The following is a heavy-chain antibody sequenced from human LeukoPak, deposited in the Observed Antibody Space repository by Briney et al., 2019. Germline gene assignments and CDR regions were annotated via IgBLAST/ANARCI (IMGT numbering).Heavy chain of an antibody. V-gene: IGHV3-23*01. Sequence: GGSLRLSCAASGFTFSNYAMSWVRQAPGRGLEWVSAISGSSGLTYYADSVKGRFTISRDNSKNTLYLQMNSLRAEDTAVYYCARVLGFDPWGQGTLVTVSS. CDR1: GFTFSNYA. CDR2: ISGSSGLT. CDR3: ARVLGFDP. J-gene: IGHJ5*02.